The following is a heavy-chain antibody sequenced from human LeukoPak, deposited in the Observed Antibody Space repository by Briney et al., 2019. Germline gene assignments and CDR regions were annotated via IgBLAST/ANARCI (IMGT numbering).Heavy chain of an antibody. CDR1: GGSISSDF. V-gene: IGHV4-59*01. CDR2: IYYSGST. Sequence: SETLSLTCTVSGGSISSDFWGWIRQPPGKGLECIGFIYYSGSTNYNPSLKSRVTISVATSKNQCSLNLSSVTAADTAVYYCARRGGEASYAFDIWGQGTMVTVSS. D-gene: IGHD2-21*01. J-gene: IGHJ3*02. CDR3: ARRGGEASYAFDI.